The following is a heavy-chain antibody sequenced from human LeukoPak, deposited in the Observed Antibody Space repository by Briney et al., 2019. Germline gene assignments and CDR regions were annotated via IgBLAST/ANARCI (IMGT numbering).Heavy chain of an antibody. Sequence: SETLSLTCAVYGGSFSGYYWSWIRQPPGKGLEWIGEINHSGSTNYNPSLKSRVTISVDTSKSQFSLKLSSVTAADTAVYYCARFSLVSYYDSSGYGRWGQGTLVTVSS. D-gene: IGHD3-22*01. CDR1: GGSFSGYY. J-gene: IGHJ4*02. CDR2: INHSGST. V-gene: IGHV4-34*01. CDR3: ARFSLVSYYDSSGYGR.